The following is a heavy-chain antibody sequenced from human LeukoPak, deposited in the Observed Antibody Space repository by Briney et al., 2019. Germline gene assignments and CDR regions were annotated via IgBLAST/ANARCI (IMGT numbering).Heavy chain of an antibody. CDR3: ARDRGFSYYYYMDV. V-gene: IGHV4-59*01. J-gene: IGHJ6*03. Sequence: SETLSLTCTVSGGSISSYYWSWIRQPPGKGLEWIGYIYYSGSTNYNPSLTSRVTISVDTSKNQFSLKLSSVTAADTAVHYCARDRGFSYYYYMDVWGKGTTVTVSS. CDR2: IYYSGST. D-gene: IGHD2-15*01. CDR1: GGSISSYY.